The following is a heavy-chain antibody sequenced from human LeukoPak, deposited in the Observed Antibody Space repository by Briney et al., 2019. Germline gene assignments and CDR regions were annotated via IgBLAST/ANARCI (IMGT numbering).Heavy chain of an antibody. D-gene: IGHD4-17*01. CDR1: GYIFTTYG. J-gene: IGHJ4*02. V-gene: IGHV1-69*04. Sequence: ASVKVSCRTSGYIFTTYGISWVRQAPGQGLEWMGRIIPILGIANYAQKFQGRVTITADKSTSTAYMELSSLRSEDTAVYYCARVPPDYGDYGYIDYWGQGTLVTVSS. CDR3: ARVPPDYGDYGYIDY. CDR2: IIPILGIA.